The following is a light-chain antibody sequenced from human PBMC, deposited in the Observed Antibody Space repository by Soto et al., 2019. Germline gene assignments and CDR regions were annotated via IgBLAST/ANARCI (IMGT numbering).Light chain of an antibody. CDR2: AAS. CDR3: QRVNTYPLT. Sequence: DIQLTQSPSFLSASVGDRVTITCRASQGINDYLAWYQKKPGKAPKLLIYAASTLQSEVPSRFSGSASGTEFTLTISSLPHDDFATCFFQRVNTYPLTLGGGTKVEVK. CDR1: QGINDY. J-gene: IGKJ4*01. V-gene: IGKV1-9*01.